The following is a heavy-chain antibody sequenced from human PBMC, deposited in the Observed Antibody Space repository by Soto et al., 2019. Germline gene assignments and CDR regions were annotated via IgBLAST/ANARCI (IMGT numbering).Heavy chain of an antibody. Sequence: PSVKVSCKASGYTFTGYYIHWVRQAPGQGLEWMGWINPNSGATNQAQKFQGRVTMARDTSISTAYMELSRLTSDDTAVYYCARDAVSTIGDFDYWGQGTLVTVSS. J-gene: IGHJ4*02. CDR2: INPNSGAT. CDR1: GYTFTGYY. D-gene: IGHD5-12*01. V-gene: IGHV1-2*02. CDR3: ARDAVSTIGDFDY.